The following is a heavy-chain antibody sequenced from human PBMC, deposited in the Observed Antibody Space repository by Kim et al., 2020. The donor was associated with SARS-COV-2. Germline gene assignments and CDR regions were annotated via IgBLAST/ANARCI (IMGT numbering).Heavy chain of an antibody. J-gene: IGHJ3*02. D-gene: IGHD3-9*01. CDR1: GGSISSYY. V-gene: IGHV4-59*01. Sequence: SETLSLTCTVSGGSISSYYWSWIRQPPGKGLEWIGYIYYSGSTNYNPSLKSRVTISVDTSKNQFSLKLSSVTAADTAVYYCARAPITISHTHAFDIWGQGTMVTVSS. CDR2: IYYSGST. CDR3: ARAPITISHTHAFDI.